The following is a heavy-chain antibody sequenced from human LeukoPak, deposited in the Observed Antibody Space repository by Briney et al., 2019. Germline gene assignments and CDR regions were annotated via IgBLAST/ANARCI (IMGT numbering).Heavy chain of an antibody. CDR1: GASISSYY. D-gene: IGHD6-19*01. V-gene: IGHV4-59*01. J-gene: IGHJ4*02. CDR2: IYYSGST. CDR3: ARGTVADDY. Sequence: PSETLSLTCTVSGASISSYYWSWIRQPPGKGLEWIGYIYYSGSTNYNPSLKSRVTISVDTSKNQFSLKLSSVTAADTAVYYCARGTVADDYWGQGTLVTVSS.